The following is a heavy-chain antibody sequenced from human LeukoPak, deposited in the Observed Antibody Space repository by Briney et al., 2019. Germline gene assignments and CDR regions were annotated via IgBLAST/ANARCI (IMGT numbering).Heavy chain of an antibody. CDR1: GYTFSSYG. D-gene: IGHD3-22*01. V-gene: IGHV3-30*02. J-gene: IGHJ4*02. CDR2: IRYDGSNK. Sequence: GGSLRPSCAASGYTFSSYGMHWVRQAPGKGLEWVAFIRYDGSNKYYADSVKGRFTISRDNSKNTLYLQMNSLRAEDTAVYYCAKFPYDSSSIDDYWGQGTLVTVSS. CDR3: AKFPYDSSSIDDY.